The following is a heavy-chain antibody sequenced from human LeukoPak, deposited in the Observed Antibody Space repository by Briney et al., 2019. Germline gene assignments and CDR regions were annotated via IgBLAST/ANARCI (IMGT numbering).Heavy chain of an antibody. D-gene: IGHD3-10*01. CDR1: GGSISSSSYY. CDR2: IYYSGST. Sequence: PSETLSLTCTVSGGSISSSSYYWGWIRQPPGKGLEWIGSIYYSGSTYYNPSLKSRVTISVDTSKNQFSLKLSSVTAADTAVYYCRLWFGESTYYYYYGMDVWGQGTTVTVSS. J-gene: IGHJ6*02. V-gene: IGHV4-39*07. CDR3: RLWFGESTYYYYYGMDV.